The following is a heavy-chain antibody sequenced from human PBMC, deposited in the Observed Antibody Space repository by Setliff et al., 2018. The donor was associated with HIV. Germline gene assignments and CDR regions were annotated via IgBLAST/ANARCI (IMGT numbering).Heavy chain of an antibody. CDR3: ARGRYRSRWYASDHYYIDV. CDR1: GGPISRSSYY. D-gene: IGHD6-13*01. Sequence: SETLSLTCTVSGGPISRSSYYWGWIRQPPGKGLQWIGSIYSRGSTYYNPSLKSRVTISVDTSKNQFSLKLRSVTAADTALYYCARGRYRSRWYASDHYYIDVWGKGTTVTVSS. J-gene: IGHJ6*03. CDR2: IYSRGST. V-gene: IGHV4-39*01.